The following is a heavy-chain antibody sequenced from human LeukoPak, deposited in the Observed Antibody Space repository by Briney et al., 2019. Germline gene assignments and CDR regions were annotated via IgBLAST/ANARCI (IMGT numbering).Heavy chain of an antibody. J-gene: IGHJ4*02. CDR2: IIPILGIA. CDR3: ARDYIAVAGTRFDY. Sequence: SVKVSCKASGGTFSSYATSWVRQAPGQGLEWMGRIIPILGIANYAQKFQGRVTITADKSTSTAYMELSSLRSEDTAVYYCARDYIAVAGTRFDYWGQGTLVTVSS. V-gene: IGHV1-69*04. D-gene: IGHD6-19*01. CDR1: GGTFSSYA.